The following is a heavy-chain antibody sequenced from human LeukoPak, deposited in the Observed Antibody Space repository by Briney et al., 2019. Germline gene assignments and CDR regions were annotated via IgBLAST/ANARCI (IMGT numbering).Heavy chain of an antibody. V-gene: IGHV4-34*01. D-gene: IGHD4-17*01. Sequence: SETLSLTCAVYGGSFSGYYWSWIRQPPGKGLEWIGEINHSGSTNYNPSLKSRVTISVDTSKNQFSLKLSSVTAADTAVYYCARGQRTVIHFDYWGQGTLVTVSS. CDR3: ARGQRTVIHFDY. CDR2: INHSGST. CDR1: GGSFSGYY. J-gene: IGHJ4*02.